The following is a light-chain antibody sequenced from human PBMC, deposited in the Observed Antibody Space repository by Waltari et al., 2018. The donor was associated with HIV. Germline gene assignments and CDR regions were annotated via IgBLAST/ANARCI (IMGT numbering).Light chain of an antibody. CDR1: QSLLHSNGFNY. CDR2: LAS. J-gene: IGKJ1*01. Sequence: DIVMTQSPLSLPVTPGEPASISCRSSQSLLHSNGFNYLDWYLQKPGQSPQLLISLASNRASGVPDRFSGSGSGIDFTLKISRVEAEDVGVYYCMQALQTPRTFGQGAKVEIK. CDR3: MQALQTPRT. V-gene: IGKV2-28*01.